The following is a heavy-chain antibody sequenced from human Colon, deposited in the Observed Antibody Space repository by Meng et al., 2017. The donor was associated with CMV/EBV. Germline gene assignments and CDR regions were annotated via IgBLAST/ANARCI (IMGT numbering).Heavy chain of an antibody. J-gene: IGHJ4*02. CDR2: IYHSGTT. V-gene: IGHV4-38-2*02. Sequence: SETLSLTCTVSGYSITSGYYWGWIRQPPGMGLEWIGSIYHSGTTSYNPSLKSRIPMSVDTAMNQFSLKLTSVTAADTAVYYCARVDSGRQGIDYWGQGTLVTISS. D-gene: IGHD6-19*01. CDR1: GYSITSGYY. CDR3: ARVDSGRQGIDY.